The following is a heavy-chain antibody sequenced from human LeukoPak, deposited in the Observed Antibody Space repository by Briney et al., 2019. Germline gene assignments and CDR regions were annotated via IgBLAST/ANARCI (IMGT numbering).Heavy chain of an antibody. D-gene: IGHD6-19*01. CDR1: GFTFSSYA. CDR2: ISYNGGST. J-gene: IGHJ4*02. Sequence: GGSLRLSCAASGFTFSSYAMSWVRQTPGKGLEWVSGISYNGGSTYCADSVKGRFAIYRDNSKNTLFLQMNSLRAEDTAVYYCAKLPVSYSSGWSNFDYWGQGTLVTVSS. CDR3: AKLPVSYSSGWSNFDY. V-gene: IGHV3-23*01.